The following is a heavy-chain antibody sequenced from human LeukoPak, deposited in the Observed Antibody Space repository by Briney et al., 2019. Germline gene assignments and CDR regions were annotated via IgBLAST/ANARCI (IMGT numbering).Heavy chain of an antibody. CDR3: ARATETIWFGELLPQPPDY. Sequence: SVTLSLTCTVSGGSISSYYWSWIRQPPGKGLGGLGYIYYSGSTNYNPSLKSRVTISVDTSKNQFSLKLSSVTAADTAVYYCARATETIWFGELLPQPPDYWGQGTLVTVSS. D-gene: IGHD3-10*01. J-gene: IGHJ4*02. CDR2: IYYSGST. CDR1: GGSISSYY. V-gene: IGHV4-59*08.